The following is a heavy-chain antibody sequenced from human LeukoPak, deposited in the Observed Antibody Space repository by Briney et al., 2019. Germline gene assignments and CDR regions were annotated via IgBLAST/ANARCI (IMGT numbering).Heavy chain of an antibody. J-gene: IGHJ4*02. CDR3: AKDIAVGGYFDY. CDR2: ISASGGST. CDR1: GFTFSSYA. D-gene: IGHD6-19*01. V-gene: IGHV3-23*01. Sequence: PGGSLRLPCAASGFTFSSYAISWVRQAPGKGLEWVSSISASGGSTYYAESVKGRFTISRDNSKNTLYLQMNSLRAEDTAVYYCAKDIAVGGYFDYWGQGTLVTVFS.